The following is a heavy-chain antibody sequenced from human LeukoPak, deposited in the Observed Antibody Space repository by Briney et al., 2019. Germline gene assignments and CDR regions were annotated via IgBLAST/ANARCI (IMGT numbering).Heavy chain of an antibody. Sequence: GGSLRLSCAASGFTFSSYAMSWVRQAPGKGLEWVANIKQDGSEKYYVDSVKGRFTISRDNAKNSLYLQMNSLRAEDTAVYYCARASGYSYGEYFDYWGQGTLVTVSS. CDR1: GFTFSSYA. CDR3: ARASGYSYGEYFDY. J-gene: IGHJ4*02. CDR2: IKQDGSEK. D-gene: IGHD5-18*01. V-gene: IGHV3-7*04.